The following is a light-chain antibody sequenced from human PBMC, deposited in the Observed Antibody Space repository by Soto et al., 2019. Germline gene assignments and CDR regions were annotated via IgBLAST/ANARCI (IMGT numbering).Light chain of an antibody. Sequence: DIVMTQSPDSLAVSLGERVTINCKSSQSVLYSSNNRNYLAWFQQKPGQPPKLLIYWASTRESGVPDRFSGSGSGTDLTLTISGLQAEDVEVYYCQQYYNTPLTFGGGTKVEI. CDR1: QSVLYSSNNRNY. CDR3: QQYYNTPLT. J-gene: IGKJ4*01. CDR2: WAS. V-gene: IGKV4-1*01.